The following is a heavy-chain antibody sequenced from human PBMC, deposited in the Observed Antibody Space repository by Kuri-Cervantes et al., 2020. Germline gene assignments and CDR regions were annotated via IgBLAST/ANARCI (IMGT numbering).Heavy chain of an antibody. CDR2: IWYDGSNK. CDR3: AKDHGGSYGMWYYYYGMDV. D-gene: IGHD1-26*01. Sequence: GGSLRLSCAASGFTFSSYGMHWVRQAPGKGLEWVAVIWYDGSNKYYADSVKGRFTISRDNSKNTLYLQMNSLRAEDTAVYYCAKDHGGSYGMWYYYYGMDVWGQGTTVTVSS. CDR1: GFTFSSYG. V-gene: IGHV3-30*02. J-gene: IGHJ6*02.